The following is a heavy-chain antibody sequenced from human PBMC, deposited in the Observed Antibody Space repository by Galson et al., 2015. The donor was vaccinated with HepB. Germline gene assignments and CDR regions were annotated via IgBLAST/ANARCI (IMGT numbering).Heavy chain of an antibody. D-gene: IGHD3-10*01. Sequence: TLSLTCAVSGGSISSGGYSWSWIRQPPGKGLEWIGYIYHSGSTYYNPSLKSRVTISVDRSKNQFSLKLSSVTAADTAVYYCARDSPEWFGSFDPWGQGTLVTVSS. CDR2: IYHSGST. V-gene: IGHV4-30-2*01. CDR1: GGSISSGGYS. J-gene: IGHJ5*02. CDR3: ARDSPEWFGSFDP.